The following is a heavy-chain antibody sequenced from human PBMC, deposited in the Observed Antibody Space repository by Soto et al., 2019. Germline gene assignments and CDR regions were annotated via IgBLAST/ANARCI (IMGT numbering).Heavy chain of an antibody. CDR2: IIPIFGTA. Sequence: QVQLVQSGAEVKKPRSSVKVSCKASGGTFSSYAISWVRQAPGQGLEWMGGIIPIFGTANYAQKFQGRVPITADESTSTAYMELGTLGSEDTAVYYCAREQAWFGELYRSYYYYYVMVVFCQGTTVTVSS. J-gene: IGHJ6*02. D-gene: IGHD3-10*01. CDR3: AREQAWFGELYRSYYYYYVMVV. V-gene: IGHV1-69*01. CDR1: GGTFSSYA.